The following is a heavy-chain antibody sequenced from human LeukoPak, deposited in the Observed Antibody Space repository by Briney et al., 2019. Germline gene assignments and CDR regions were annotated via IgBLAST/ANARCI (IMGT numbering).Heavy chain of an antibody. CDR3: ARGGYSYGHKYFDY. V-gene: IGHV7-4-1*02. CDR2: INTNTGNP. CDR1: GYTFTSYA. Sequence: GASVKVSCEASGYTFTSYAMNWVRQAPGQGLEWMGWINTNTGNPTYAQGFTGRFVFSLDTSVSTAYLQISSLKAEDTAVYYCARGGYSYGHKYFDYWGQGTLVTVSS. J-gene: IGHJ4*02. D-gene: IGHD5-18*01.